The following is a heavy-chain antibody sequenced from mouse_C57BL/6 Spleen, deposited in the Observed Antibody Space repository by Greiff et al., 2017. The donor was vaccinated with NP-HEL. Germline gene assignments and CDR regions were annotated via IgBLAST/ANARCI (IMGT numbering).Heavy chain of an antibody. V-gene: IGHV1-80*01. CDR2: IYPGDGDT. D-gene: IGHD1-1*01. CDR1: GYAFSSYW. J-gene: IGHJ1*03. CDR3: ARRAYYGSSYWYFDV. Sequence: QVQLQQSGAEPVKPGASVKISCKASGYAFSSYWMNWVKQRPGKGLEWIGQIYPGDGDTNYNGKFKGKATLTADKSSSTAYMQLSSLTSEDSAVYFCARRAYYGSSYWYFDVWGTGTTVTVSS.